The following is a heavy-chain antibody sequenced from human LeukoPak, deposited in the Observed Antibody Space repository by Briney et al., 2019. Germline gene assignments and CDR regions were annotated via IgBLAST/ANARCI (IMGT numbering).Heavy chain of an antibody. J-gene: IGHJ5*02. CDR1: GDSVSSNRAA. Sequence: SQTLSLTCAISGDSVSSNRAAWNWIRQSPSRGLEWLGRTYYRSKWYNDYAVSVKSRITINPDTSKNQFSLQLNSVTPEDTAVYYCARANYDSSGYYYGPEPQGFDPWGQGTLVTVSS. V-gene: IGHV6-1*01. D-gene: IGHD3-22*01. CDR2: TYYRSKWYN. CDR3: ARANYDSSGYYYGPEPQGFDP.